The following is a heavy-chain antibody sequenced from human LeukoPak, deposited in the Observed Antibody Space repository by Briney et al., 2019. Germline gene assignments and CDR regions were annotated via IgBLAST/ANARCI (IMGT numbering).Heavy chain of an antibody. CDR1: GGSFSGYY. Sequence: SETLSLTCAVYGGSFSGYYWSWIRQPPGKGLEWIGEINHSGSTNYNPSLKSRVTISVDTSKNQFSLKLSSVTAADTAVYYCATARDGDYFDYWGQGTLVTVSS. D-gene: IGHD6-6*01. V-gene: IGHV4-34*09. CDR3: ATARDGDYFDY. CDR2: INHSGST. J-gene: IGHJ4*02.